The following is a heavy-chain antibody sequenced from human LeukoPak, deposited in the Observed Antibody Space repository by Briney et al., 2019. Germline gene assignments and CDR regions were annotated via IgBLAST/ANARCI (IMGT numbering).Heavy chain of an antibody. D-gene: IGHD4-11*01. CDR3: ARGPGDYDASDI. V-gene: IGHV3-NL1*01. CDR2: IYSGGST. J-gene: IGHJ3*02. Sequence: SGGSLRLSCAASGFSFNNHAMHWVRQAPGKGLEWVSVIYSGGSTYYADSVKGRFTISRDNVKQSLCLQMNNLRVEDTAVYYCARGPGDYDASDIWGQGTMVTVSS. CDR1: GFSFNNHA.